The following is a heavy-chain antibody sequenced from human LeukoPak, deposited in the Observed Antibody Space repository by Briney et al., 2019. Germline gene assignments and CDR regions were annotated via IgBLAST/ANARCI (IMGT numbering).Heavy chain of an antibody. J-gene: IGHJ6*03. CDR2: LTGSGGNT. D-gene: IGHD3-10*01. V-gene: IGHV3-23*01. Sequence: GGSLRLSCAASGFTFSSYAMSWVRQAPGKGLEWVSGLTGSGGNTYYADSLKGRFTISRDNSKNTLSLQMNSLRAEDAAVYYCVKFRGIQHYNYHMDVWGKGTKVTVSS. CDR3: VKFRGIQHYNYHMDV. CDR1: GFTFSSYA.